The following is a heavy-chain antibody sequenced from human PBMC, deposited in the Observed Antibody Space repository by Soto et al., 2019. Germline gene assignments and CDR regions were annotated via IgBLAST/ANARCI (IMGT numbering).Heavy chain of an antibody. CDR1: GGSISRVDYY. Sequence: SETLSLTCTVSGGSISRVDYYWSWIRQPPGKGLEWIGYIYYSGSTYYNPSLKSRVTISVDTSKNQFSLKLSSVTAADTAVYYCARVGGFGATTIDYWGQGTLVTVSS. D-gene: IGHD3-10*01. CDR2: IYYSGST. V-gene: IGHV4-30-4*01. J-gene: IGHJ4*02. CDR3: ARVGGFGATTIDY.